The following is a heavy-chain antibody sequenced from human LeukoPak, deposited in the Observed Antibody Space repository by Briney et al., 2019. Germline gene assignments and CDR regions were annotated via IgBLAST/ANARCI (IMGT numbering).Heavy chain of an antibody. CDR1: GFTFSSYS. V-gene: IGHV3-21*01. Sequence: GGSLRLSCAASGFTFSSYSMNWVRQAPGKGLEWVSSISSSSSYIYYADSVKGRFTISRDNAKNSLYLQMNSLSAEDTAVYYCARDSRAPYAPFDYWGQGTLVTVSS. J-gene: IGHJ4*02. CDR3: ARDSRAPYAPFDY. CDR2: ISSSSSYI.